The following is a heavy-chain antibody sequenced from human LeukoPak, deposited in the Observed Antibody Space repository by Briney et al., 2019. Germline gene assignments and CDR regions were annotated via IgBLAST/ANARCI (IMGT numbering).Heavy chain of an antibody. CDR3: ARVIAVAGAYGMDV. J-gene: IGHJ6*02. CDR2: IYYSGST. D-gene: IGHD6-19*01. Sequence: PSETLSLTCTVSGGSISSSSYYWGWIRQPPGKGLEWIGSIYYSGSTYYNPSLKSRVTISVDTSKNQFSLKLSSVTAADTAVYYCARVIAVAGAYGMDVWGQGTTVTVSS. V-gene: IGHV4-39*07. CDR1: GGSISSSSYY.